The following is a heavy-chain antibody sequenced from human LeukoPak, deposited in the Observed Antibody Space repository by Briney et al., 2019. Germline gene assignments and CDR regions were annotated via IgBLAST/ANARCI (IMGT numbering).Heavy chain of an antibody. V-gene: IGHV3-74*01. CDR3: ARNSYAFDM. CDR1: GFTFSGYW. CDR2: ITGDGIST. Sequence: PGGSLRLSCAASGFTFSGYWMHWVRQAPGMGLVWVSRITGDGISTSYADSVKGRSTISRDNAKNSLYLQMNGLRAEDTAVYYCARNSYAFDMWGQGTMVTVSS. J-gene: IGHJ3*02.